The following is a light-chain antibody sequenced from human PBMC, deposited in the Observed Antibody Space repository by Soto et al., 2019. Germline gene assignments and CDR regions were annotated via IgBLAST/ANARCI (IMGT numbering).Light chain of an antibody. CDR1: SGHSSYA. J-gene: IGLJ3*02. CDR2: LNSDGSH. Sequence: QLVLTQSPSASASLGASVKLTCTLSSGHSSYALAWHQQQPEKGPRYLMKLNSDGSHSKGDGIPDRFSGSSSGAERYLTISSLQSEDEADYYCQTWGTGLLVFGGGTKVTVL. V-gene: IGLV4-69*01. CDR3: QTWGTGLLV.